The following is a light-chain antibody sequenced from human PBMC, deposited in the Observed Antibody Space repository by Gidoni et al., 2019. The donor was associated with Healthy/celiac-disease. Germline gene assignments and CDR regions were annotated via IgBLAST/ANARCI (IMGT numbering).Light chain of an antibody. CDR3: QQYGSSPRT. V-gene: IGKV3-20*01. CDR2: GVS. J-gene: IGKJ2*01. Sequence: EIVLTQSPGILSLSPGERATLSCRASQSVNSSYLAWYQQRPGQSPRLLIYGVSSRATGIPDRFSGSGSGTDFTLTISRLEPEDFAVYYCQQYGSSPRTFGQGTKLEIK. CDR1: QSVNSSY.